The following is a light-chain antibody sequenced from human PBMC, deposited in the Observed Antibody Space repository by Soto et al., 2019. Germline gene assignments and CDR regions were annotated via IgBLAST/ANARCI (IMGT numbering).Light chain of an antibody. CDR1: QSVDND. J-gene: IGKJ4*01. V-gene: IGKV3D-15*01. Sequence: EIVLTQSPGTLSLSPGDRATPSCRASQSVDNDLAWYQQKPGQPPRLLIYDASTRATGIPARFSGSQSGTEFTLTISSLLSEDFAVYSCQQYNNWPLTFGGGTKVDIK. CDR3: QQYNNWPLT. CDR2: DAS.